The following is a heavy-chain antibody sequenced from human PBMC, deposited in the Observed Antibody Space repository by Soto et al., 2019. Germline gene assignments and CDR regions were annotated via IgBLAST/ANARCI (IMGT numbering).Heavy chain of an antibody. CDR3: AKDLGDGYNYGYYYYGMDV. Sequence: QVKLVESGGGVVQPGRSLRLSCAASGFTFSSYGMHWVRQAPGKGLEWVAVISYDGSNKYYADSVKGRFTISRDNSKNTLYLQINSLRAEDTAVYYCAKDLGDGYNYGYYYYGMDVWGQGTTVTVSS. CDR2: ISYDGSNK. D-gene: IGHD5-18*01. CDR1: GFTFSSYG. J-gene: IGHJ6*02. V-gene: IGHV3-30*18.